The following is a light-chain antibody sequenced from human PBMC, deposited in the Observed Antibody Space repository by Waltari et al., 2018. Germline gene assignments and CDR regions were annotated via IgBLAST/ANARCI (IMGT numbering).Light chain of an antibody. CDR3: QQYYTTPWT. J-gene: IGKJ1*01. Sequence: DIVMTKSPDSLAGSLGERATINCKSNQSVLYSSNNNNYLAWYQQKPRQPPKLLIYWASTRESGVPDRFSGSGSGTDFTLAISSLQAEDVAVYYCQQYYTTPWTFGQGTKVEI. CDR2: WAS. CDR1: QSVLYSSNNNNY. V-gene: IGKV4-1*01.